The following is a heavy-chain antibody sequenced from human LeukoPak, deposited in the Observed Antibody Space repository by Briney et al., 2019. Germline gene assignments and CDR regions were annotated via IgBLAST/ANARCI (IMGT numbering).Heavy chain of an antibody. J-gene: IGHJ5*02. Sequence: ASVKVSCKASGYTFTSYYMHWVRQAPGQGLEWMGIINPSGGSTSYAQKFQGRVTMTRDMSTSTVYMELSSLRSEDTAVYYCARGGHGWDVFSWFDPWGQGTLVTVSS. D-gene: IGHD1-26*01. CDR2: INPSGGST. CDR1: GYTFTSYY. V-gene: IGHV1-46*01. CDR3: ARGGHGWDVFSWFDP.